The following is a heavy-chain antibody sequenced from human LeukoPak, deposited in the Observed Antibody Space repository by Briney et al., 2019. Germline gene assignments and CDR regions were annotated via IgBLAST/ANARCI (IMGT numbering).Heavy chain of an antibody. Sequence: PSETLSLTCTVSGGSISIYYWSWIRQPAGKGLEWIGRIYTSGSTNYNPSLKSRVTMSVDTSKNQFSLKLSSVTAADTAVYYCARESSGSWRGGFDYWGQGTLVTVSS. CDR3: ARESSGSWRGGFDY. V-gene: IGHV4-4*07. J-gene: IGHJ4*02. D-gene: IGHD6-13*01. CDR1: GGSISIYY. CDR2: IYTSGST.